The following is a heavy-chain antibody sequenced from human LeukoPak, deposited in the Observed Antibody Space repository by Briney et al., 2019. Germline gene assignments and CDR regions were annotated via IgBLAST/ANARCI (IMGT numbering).Heavy chain of an antibody. V-gene: IGHV3-64*01. D-gene: IGHD3-10*01. Sequence: GGSLRLSCAASGFTFSTYAMHWVRQAPGKGLEYVSAIKNNGGGTYYASSVQGRFTVSRDNSRSTLYLQMDGLRPDDMAIYYCARVQSTVRGIQGPFDLWGQGTLVTVS. CDR1: GFTFSTYA. CDR2: IKNNGGGT. CDR3: ARVQSTVRGIQGPFDL. J-gene: IGHJ4*02.